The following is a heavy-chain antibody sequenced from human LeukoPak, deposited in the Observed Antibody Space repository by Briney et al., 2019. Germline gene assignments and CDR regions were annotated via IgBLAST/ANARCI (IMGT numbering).Heavy chain of an antibody. CDR2: IYHRGST. CDR3: ARDASRRFDWLFGGYGMDV. D-gene: IGHD3-9*01. V-gene: IGHV4-30-2*01. CDR1: GGSISSGSYS. J-gene: IGHJ6*02. Sequence: SETLSLTCAVSGGSISSGSYSWSWVRQPPGKGLEWIGYIYHRGSTYYNPSLKSRVTMSLDRSNNQFSLNLSSVTAADTAVYYCARDASRRFDWLFGGYGMDVWGQGTTVTVSS.